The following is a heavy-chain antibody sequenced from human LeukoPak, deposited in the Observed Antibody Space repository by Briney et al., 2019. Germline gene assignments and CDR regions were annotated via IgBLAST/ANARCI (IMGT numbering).Heavy chain of an antibody. J-gene: IGHJ4*02. CDR3: ARYCSSASCQSYFDY. V-gene: IGHV1-2*02. Sequence: ASVKVSCKASGYTFTGYYIHWVRQAPGQGLEWMGWINPNSGATNYAQQFQGRVNMTRDTSIGTAYMELSRLRSDDTAVYYCARYCSSASCQSYFDYWGQGTLVTVSS. CDR2: INPNSGAT. CDR1: GYTFTGYY. D-gene: IGHD2-2*01.